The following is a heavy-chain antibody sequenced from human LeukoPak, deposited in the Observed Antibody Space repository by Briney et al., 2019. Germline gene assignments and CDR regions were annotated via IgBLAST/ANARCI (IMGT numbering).Heavy chain of an antibody. J-gene: IGHJ4*02. D-gene: IGHD6-19*01. CDR1: GYTFTGYY. CDR3: ARQLTSSGLDS. V-gene: IGHV1-2*02. CDR2: INPNRGGK. Sequence: ASVKVSCKASGYTFTGYYMHWVRQAPGQGLEGIGWINPNRGGKNYAQKFQGRVTMTRDTSISTAYMELSRLRSDDTAVYYCARQLTSSGLDSWGPGTLVTVSS.